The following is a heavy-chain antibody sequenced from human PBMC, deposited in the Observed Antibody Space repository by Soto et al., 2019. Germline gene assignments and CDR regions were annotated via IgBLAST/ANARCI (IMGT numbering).Heavy chain of an antibody. CDR2: NYYSGST. CDR3: ARGQTPDVHDY. CDR1: GGSISSYY. Sequence: PSETLSLTCTVSGGSISSYYWSWIRQPPGKGLEWIGYNYYSGSTNYNPSLKSRVTISVDTSKNQVSLKLSSVTAADTAVYYCARGQTPDVHDYWGLGTLVTVSS. D-gene: IGHD6-6*01. V-gene: IGHV4-59*01. J-gene: IGHJ4*02.